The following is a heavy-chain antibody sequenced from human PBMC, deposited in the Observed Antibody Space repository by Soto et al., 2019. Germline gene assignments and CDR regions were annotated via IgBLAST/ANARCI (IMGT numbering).Heavy chain of an antibody. D-gene: IGHD3-22*01. CDR3: ARGSYYYDSSGYYYVGSFDP. CDR2: IYHSGST. J-gene: IGHJ5*02. CDR1: GGSISSGGYS. Sequence: SETLSLTCAVSGGSISSGGYSWSWIRQPPGKGLEWIGYIYHSGSTYYNPSLKSRVTISVDRSKNQFSLKLSSVTAADTAVYYCARGSYYYDSSGYYYVGSFDPWGQGTLVTVSS. V-gene: IGHV4-30-2*01.